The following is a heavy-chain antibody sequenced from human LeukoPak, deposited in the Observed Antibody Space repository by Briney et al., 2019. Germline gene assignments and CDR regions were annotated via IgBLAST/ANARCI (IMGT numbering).Heavy chain of an antibody. CDR1: GFTLSSYG. CDR2: IRYDGSNK. D-gene: IGHD3-16*01. CDR3: ARDLA. J-gene: IGHJ4*02. Sequence: SGGSLRLSCAASGFTLSSYGMHWVRQAPGKGLEWVAFIRYDGSNKYYADSVKGRFTISRDNSKNTLYLHVNSLRPEDTAVYYCARDLAWGQGTLVTVSS. V-gene: IGHV3-30*02.